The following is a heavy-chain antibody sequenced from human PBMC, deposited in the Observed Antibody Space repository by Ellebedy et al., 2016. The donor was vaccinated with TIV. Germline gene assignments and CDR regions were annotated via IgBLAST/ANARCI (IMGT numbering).Heavy chain of an antibody. J-gene: IGHJ4*02. CDR3: AKRTNRFYDY. D-gene: IGHD2/OR15-2a*01. V-gene: IGHV1-3*01. CDR1: GYTFTSYY. CDR2: INVGNGST. Sequence: ASVKVSCKASGYTFTSYYMHWVRQAPGQRLEWMGWINVGNGSTKYSQKFQGRVTITRDTSASTAYMELGSLTSEDTAVYYCAKRTNRFYDYWGQGTLVTVSS.